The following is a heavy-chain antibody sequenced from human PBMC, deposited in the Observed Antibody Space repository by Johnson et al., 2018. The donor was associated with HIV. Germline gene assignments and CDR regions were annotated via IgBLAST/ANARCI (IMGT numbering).Heavy chain of an antibody. CDR1: GFTFDNFW. CDR2: INQDGSET. J-gene: IGHJ3*02. Sequence: VQLVESGGGLVQPGGSLRLSCAVSGFTFDNFWMAWVRQAPGKGLEWVANINQDGSETYYVGSVKGRFTISRDNAKNSLYLQMNSLRAEDTAVYYCARARDRSSSRDAFDIWGQWTMVTVSS. V-gene: IGHV3-7*02. CDR3: ARARDRSSSRDAFDI. D-gene: IGHD6-13*01.